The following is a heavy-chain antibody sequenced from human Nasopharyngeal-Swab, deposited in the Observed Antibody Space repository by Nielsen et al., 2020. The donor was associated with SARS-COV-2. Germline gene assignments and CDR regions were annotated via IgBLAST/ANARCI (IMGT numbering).Heavy chain of an antibody. CDR1: GYTFTSYD. CDR2: MNPNSGNT. V-gene: IGHV1-8*01. Sequence: ASVKVSCKASGYTFTSYDINWVRQATGQGPEWMGWMNPNSGNTGYAQKFQGRVTITADESTSTAYMELSSLRSEDTAVYYCARLKVGDCSSTSCYDYYYYYYMDVWGKGTTVTVSS. CDR3: ARLKVGDCSSTSCYDYYYYYYMDV. J-gene: IGHJ6*03. D-gene: IGHD2-2*01.